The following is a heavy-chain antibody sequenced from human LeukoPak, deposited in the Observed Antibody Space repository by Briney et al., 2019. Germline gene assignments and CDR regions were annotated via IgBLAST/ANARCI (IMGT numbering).Heavy chain of an antibody. Sequence: GESLQISCKGSVYSFTSYWISWVRQMPGKGLEWMGRIDPSDSYTNYSPSFQGHVTISADKSISTAYLQWSSLKASDTAMYYCVACSSTSCAVGSYYGMDVWGKGTTVTVSS. V-gene: IGHV5-10-1*01. CDR2: IDPSDSYT. CDR1: VYSFTSYW. D-gene: IGHD2-2*01. CDR3: VACSSTSCAVGSYYGMDV. J-gene: IGHJ6*04.